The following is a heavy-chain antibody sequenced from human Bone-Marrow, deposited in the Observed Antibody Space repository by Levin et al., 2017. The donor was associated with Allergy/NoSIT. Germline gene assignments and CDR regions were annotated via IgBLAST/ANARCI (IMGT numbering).Heavy chain of an antibody. D-gene: IGHD2-2*02. J-gene: IGHJ4*02. CDR1: GGSFSGYY. CDR2: INHSGST. V-gene: IGHV4-34*01. Sequence: SETLSLTCAVYGGSFSGYYWTWIRQPPGKGLEWIWTINHSGSTNYNPSLKNRVTISVYTAKTQFSLKLSYVTAADTAVFFCARVGFYRSNFYFDYWGQGTLVTVSS. CDR3: ARVGFYRSNFYFDY.